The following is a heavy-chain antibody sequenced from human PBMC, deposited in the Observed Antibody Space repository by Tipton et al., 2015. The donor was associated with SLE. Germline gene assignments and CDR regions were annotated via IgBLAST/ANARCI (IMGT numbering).Heavy chain of an antibody. CDR2: TYYSGNT. J-gene: IGHJ2*01. CDR3: ARDAKCPITSAEYFDL. D-gene: IGHD5-12*01. CDR1: GGSISGYY. V-gene: IGHV4-31*02. Sequence: LRLSCTVSGGSISGYYWSWIRQHPGKGLEWIGYTYYSGNTYYNPSLKSRVTISVDTSENQFSLKLSSVTAADTAVYYCARDAKCPITSAEYFDLWGRGTQVTVSS.